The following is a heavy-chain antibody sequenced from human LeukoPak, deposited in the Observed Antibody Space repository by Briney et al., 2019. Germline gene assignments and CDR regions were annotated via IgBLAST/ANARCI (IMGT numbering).Heavy chain of an antibody. J-gene: IGHJ4*02. Sequence: SETLSLTCTVSGGSISSYYSSWIRQPAGKGLEWLGRIYTSGSTNFNPSLKSRVNMSVDTSKNQFSMKLSSVTAADTAVYYCARGLHPDYFDYWGQGTLVTVSS. CDR2: IYTSGST. CDR3: ARGLHPDYFDY. V-gene: IGHV4-4*07. CDR1: GGSISSYY.